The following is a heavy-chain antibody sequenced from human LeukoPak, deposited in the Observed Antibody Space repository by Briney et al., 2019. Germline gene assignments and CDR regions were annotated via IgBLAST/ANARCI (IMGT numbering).Heavy chain of an antibody. CDR3: ARVASVPAATFDY. D-gene: IGHD2-2*01. V-gene: IGHV4-61*02. J-gene: IGHJ4*02. Sequence: SETLSLTCTVSGGSISSGSYYWSWIRQPAGKGLEWIGRIYTSGSTNYNPSLKSRVTISVDTSKNQFSLKLSSVTATDTAVYYCARVASVPAATFDYWGQATLVTVSS. CDR1: GGSISSGSYY. CDR2: IYTSGST.